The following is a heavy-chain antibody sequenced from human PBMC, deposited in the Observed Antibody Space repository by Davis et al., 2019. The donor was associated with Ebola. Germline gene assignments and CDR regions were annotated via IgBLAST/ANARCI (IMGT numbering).Heavy chain of an antibody. J-gene: IGHJ6*02. Sequence: PGGSLRLSCAASGFTFSSYAMSWVRQAPGKGLEWVSAISGSGGSTYYADSVKGRFTISRDNSKNTLYLQMNSLRAEDTAVYYCAKSHYGGNSPWYYGMDVWGQGTTVTVSS. CDR1: GFTFSSYA. CDR3: AKSHYGGNSPWYYGMDV. D-gene: IGHD4-23*01. CDR2: ISGSGGST. V-gene: IGHV3-23*01.